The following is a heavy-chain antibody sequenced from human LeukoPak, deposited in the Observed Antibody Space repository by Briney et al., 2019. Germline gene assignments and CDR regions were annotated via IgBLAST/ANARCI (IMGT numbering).Heavy chain of an antibody. D-gene: IGHD4-17*01. CDR3: ARVPTVTFFDY. CDR1: GFTFSSYW. J-gene: IGHJ4*02. Sequence: PGGSLRLSCAASGFTFSSYWMSWVRQAPGKGLEWVSYISSSSSTIYYADSVKGRFTISRDNAKNSLYLQMNSLRAADTAVYYCARVPTVTFFDYWGQGTLVTVSS. CDR2: ISSSSSTI. V-gene: IGHV3-48*01.